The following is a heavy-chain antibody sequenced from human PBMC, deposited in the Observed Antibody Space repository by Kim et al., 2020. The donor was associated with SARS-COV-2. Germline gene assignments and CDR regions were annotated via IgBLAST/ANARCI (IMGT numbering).Heavy chain of an antibody. J-gene: IGHJ3*02. CDR3: AGQCSGTTCHDAFDI. Sequence: SETLSLTCIVSGGSISSYYWSWIRQPPGKGLEWIGYINYSGSTVYNPSLKSRVTISLDRSKNQFSLKLSSVTAADTAVYYCAGQCSGTTCHDAFDIWGQGTVVTVSS. V-gene: IGHV4-59*08. CDR2: INYSGST. CDR1: GGSISSYY. D-gene: IGHD2-2*01.